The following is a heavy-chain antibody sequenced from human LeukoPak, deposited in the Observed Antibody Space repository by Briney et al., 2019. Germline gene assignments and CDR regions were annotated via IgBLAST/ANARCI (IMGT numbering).Heavy chain of an antibody. V-gene: IGHV3-7*02. CDR3: AKSTPPRYSSSWYDY. CDR2: IKQDESEK. D-gene: IGHD6-13*01. CDR1: GFTFSRFW. J-gene: IGHJ4*02. Sequence: GGSLRLSCAASGFTFSRFWMSWVRQAPGKGLEWVANIKQDESEKYYVDSVRGRFTISRDNAKNSLYLQMNSLRAEDTAVYYCAKSTPPRYSSSWYDYWGQGTLVTVSS.